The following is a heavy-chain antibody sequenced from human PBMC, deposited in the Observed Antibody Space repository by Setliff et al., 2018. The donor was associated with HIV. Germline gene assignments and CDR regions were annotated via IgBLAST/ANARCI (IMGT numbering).Heavy chain of an antibody. Sequence: PGESLKISCKGSGYSFTNYWINWVRQMPGKGLEWMGIIYPGDSDTRYSPSFQGQVTISADKSISTAYLQWSSLKASDTAMYYCVGQEGGTTVITSASLDIWGQGTTVTVSS. CDR1: GYSFTNYW. V-gene: IGHV5-51*01. J-gene: IGHJ3*02. CDR3: VGQEGGTTVITSASLDI. D-gene: IGHD4-17*01. CDR2: IYPGDSDT.